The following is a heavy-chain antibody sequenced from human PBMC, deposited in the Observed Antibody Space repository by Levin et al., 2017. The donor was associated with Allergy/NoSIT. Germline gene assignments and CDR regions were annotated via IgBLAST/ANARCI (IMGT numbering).Heavy chain of an antibody. D-gene: IGHD2-15*01. CDR2: IRKKGDGYST. CDR3: VRATTHYYYDC. Sequence: SGGSLRLSCAASGFTFSDHFMDWVRQAPGKGLEWVGRIRKKGDGYSTEYAASVKGRFTISRDDSKKSLYVQLNSLQTEDTAVYYCVRATTHYYYDCWGQGTLVTVSS. CDR1: GFTFSDHF. V-gene: IGHV3-72*01. J-gene: IGHJ4*02.